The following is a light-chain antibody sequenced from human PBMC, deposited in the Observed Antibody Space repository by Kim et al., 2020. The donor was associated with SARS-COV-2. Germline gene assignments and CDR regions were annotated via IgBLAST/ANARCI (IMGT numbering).Light chain of an antibody. CDR2: GTS. Sequence: PGERATLSCRASQSVTSGYLAWYQQKPGRAPRLLIYGTSVRATGIPDRFSGSGSGTDFTLTISRLEPEDSAVSYCQHYADQRAFGQGTKVDI. CDR3: QHYADQRA. V-gene: IGKV3-20*01. CDR1: QSVTSGY. J-gene: IGKJ1*01.